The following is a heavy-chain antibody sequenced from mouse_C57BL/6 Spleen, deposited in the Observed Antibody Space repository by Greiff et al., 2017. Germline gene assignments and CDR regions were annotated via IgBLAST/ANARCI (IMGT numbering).Heavy chain of an antibody. CDR3: ATDYFDY. V-gene: IGHV1-61*01. CDR1: GYTFTSYW. CDR2: IYPSDSGT. Sequence: VQLQQPGAELVRPGSSVKLSCKASGYTFTSYWMAWVKQRPGQGLEWIGNIYPSDSGTHYNQKFKDKATLTVDKSSSTAYMQLSSLTSEDSAVYSCATDYFDYWGQGTTLTVSS. J-gene: IGHJ2*01.